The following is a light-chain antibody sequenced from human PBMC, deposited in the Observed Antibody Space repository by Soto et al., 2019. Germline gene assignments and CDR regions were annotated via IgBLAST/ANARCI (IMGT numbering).Light chain of an antibody. J-gene: IGKJ4*01. CDR1: QGISTY. Sequence: DIQMTQSPSSLSASVGGRVTITCRASQGISTYLAWYQQKPGKVPKLLIYAASTLQSGVPSRFSGSGSGTEFTLTISSLQPEHVATYYCQKYNSAPLTFGGGTKVEIK. CDR3: QKYNSAPLT. V-gene: IGKV1-27*01. CDR2: AAS.